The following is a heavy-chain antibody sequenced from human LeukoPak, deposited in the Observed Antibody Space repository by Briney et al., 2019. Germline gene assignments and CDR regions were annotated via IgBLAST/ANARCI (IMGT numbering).Heavy chain of an antibody. D-gene: IGHD3-22*01. CDR3: AKVPFDKSGYYYFDY. CDR1: GFAFDSYA. J-gene: IGHJ4*02. CDR2: IHGSGVNK. Sequence: GGSLRLSCVASGFAFDSYAMSWVRHGPGEGLEWVSEIHGSGVNKYYADSVKGRFTISRDNSKNTLYLQMSSLRDEDTAVYYCAKVPFDKSGYYYFDYWGQGTLVTVSS. V-gene: IGHV3-23*01.